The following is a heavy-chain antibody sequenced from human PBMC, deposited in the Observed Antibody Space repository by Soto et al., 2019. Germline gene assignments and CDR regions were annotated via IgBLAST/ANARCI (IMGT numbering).Heavy chain of an antibody. CDR3: TSRAHDF. V-gene: IGHV4-59*01. J-gene: IGHJ4*02. D-gene: IGHD3-3*01. CDR2: IYHSGST. Sequence: QVQLQESGPGLVKPSETLSVTCSVSGGYISSYYWSWIRQPPGKGLEWIGYIYHSGSTNSNPSLKSRVTISLDKSKSQFSLMLSSVTAADTAVYYCTSRAHDFWGPGTLVTVSS. CDR1: GGYISSYY.